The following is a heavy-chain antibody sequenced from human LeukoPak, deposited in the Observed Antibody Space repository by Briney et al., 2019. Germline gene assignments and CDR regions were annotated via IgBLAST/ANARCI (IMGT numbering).Heavy chain of an antibody. Sequence: GESLRISCQGYGYSFTNFCIGWVRQMPGKGLEWMGIIYPADSNTIYNPSFQGQVTISADKSISTAYLQWSNLKASDTAICYCARPRLAAAGSAFDIWGQGTMVTVSS. J-gene: IGHJ3*02. V-gene: IGHV5-51*01. CDR1: GYSFTNFC. CDR2: IYPADSNT. CDR3: ARPRLAAAGSAFDI. D-gene: IGHD6-13*01.